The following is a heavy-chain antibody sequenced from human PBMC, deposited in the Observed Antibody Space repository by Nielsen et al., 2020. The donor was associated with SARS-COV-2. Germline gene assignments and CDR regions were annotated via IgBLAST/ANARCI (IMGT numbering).Heavy chain of an antibody. J-gene: IGHJ6*02. V-gene: IGHV3-53*01. CDR1: GFTVSSNY. Sequence: GESLKISCAASGFTVSSNYMSWVRQAPGKGLEWVSVIYSGGSTYYADSVKGRFTISRDNSKNTLYLQMNSLRAGDTAVYYCARDKKGPLPYYGMDVWGQGTTVTVSS. CDR2: IYSGGST. CDR3: ARDKKGPLPYYGMDV.